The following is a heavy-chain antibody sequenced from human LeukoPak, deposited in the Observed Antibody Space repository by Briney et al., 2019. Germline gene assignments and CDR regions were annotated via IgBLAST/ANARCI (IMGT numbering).Heavy chain of an antibody. CDR3: ARDIVLIAVAVRGSFDI. CDR2: ISSSGSTK. J-gene: IGHJ3*02. Sequence: GGSLRLSCAASGFTFSSYEMNWVRQAPGKGLEWVSYISSSGSTKYYADSVKGRFTISRDNAKNSLYLQMNSLRAEDTAVYYCARDIVLIAVAVRGSFDIWGQGTMVTVSS. V-gene: IGHV3-48*03. CDR1: GFTFSSYE. D-gene: IGHD6-19*01.